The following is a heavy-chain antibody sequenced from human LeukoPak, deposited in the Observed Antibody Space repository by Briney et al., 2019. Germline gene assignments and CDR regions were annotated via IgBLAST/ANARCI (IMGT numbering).Heavy chain of an antibody. V-gene: IGHV3-23*01. J-gene: IGHJ4*02. D-gene: IGHD3-16*02. Sequence: PLGSLRLARAGSGLSFSTYTLRWVRQAPRKGLEWVSTISGSGANTYYADSVRGRFTISRDNSKNTLYLHMNSLRAEDTAVYYCAKERAGYTNPYYFDYWGQGTLVTVSS. CDR2: ISGSGANT. CDR3: AKERAGYTNPYYFDY. CDR1: GLSFSTYT.